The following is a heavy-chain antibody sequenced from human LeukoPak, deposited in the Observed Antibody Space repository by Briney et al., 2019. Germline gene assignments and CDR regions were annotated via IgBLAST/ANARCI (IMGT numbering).Heavy chain of an antibody. CDR2: IYPGDSDT. CDR3: TTTMLRGLIITQFDY. CDR1: GYNFINYW. D-gene: IGHD3-10*01. J-gene: IGHJ4*02. Sequence: GESLMISCKGSGYNFINYWIGWVRQMPGKGLEYMGIIYPGDSDTRYSPSFQGQVTISADKSITTAYLQWSSLRASDTAMYYCTTTMLRGLIITQFDYWGQGTLVTVSS. V-gene: IGHV5-51*01.